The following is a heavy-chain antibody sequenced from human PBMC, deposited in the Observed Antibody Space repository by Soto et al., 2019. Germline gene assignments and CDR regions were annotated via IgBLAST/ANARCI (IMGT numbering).Heavy chain of an antibody. V-gene: IGHV4-31*03. CDR2: IYYSGST. D-gene: IGHD3-10*01. Sequence: QVQLQESGPGLVKPSQTLSLTCTVSGGSISSGGYYWSWIRQHPGKGLEWIGYIYYSGSTYYNPSLKSRVTISVDKSKNQFSLKLSSVTAAATAVYYCARDKGDYYGSGSYYTHWGQGTLVTVSS. CDR1: GGSISSGGYY. J-gene: IGHJ4*02. CDR3: ARDKGDYYGSGSYYTH.